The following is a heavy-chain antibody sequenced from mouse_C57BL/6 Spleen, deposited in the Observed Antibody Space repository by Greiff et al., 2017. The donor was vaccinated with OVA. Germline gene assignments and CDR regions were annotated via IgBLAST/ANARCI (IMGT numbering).Heavy chain of an antibody. J-gene: IGHJ1*03. Sequence: VQLQQPGAELVMPGASVKLSCKASGYTFTSYWMHWVKQRPGQGLEWIGEIDPSDSYTNYNQKFKGKSTLTVDKSSSTAYMQLSSLTSEDSAVYYCASSSKGDWYFDVWGTGTTVTVSS. CDR1: GYTFTSYW. D-gene: IGHD2-10*02. CDR2: IDPSDSYT. CDR3: ASSSKGDWYFDV. V-gene: IGHV1-69*01.